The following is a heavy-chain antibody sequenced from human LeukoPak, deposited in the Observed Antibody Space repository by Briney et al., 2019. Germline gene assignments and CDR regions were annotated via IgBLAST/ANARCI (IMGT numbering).Heavy chain of an antibody. Sequence: SETLSLTCAVYGGSFSGYYWSWIRQPPGKGLEWIGEINDSGSTNYNPSLKSRVTISVDTSKNQFSLKLSSVTAADTAVYYCARGWHPTLIWFGESHFGFDYWGQGTLVTVSS. D-gene: IGHD3-10*01. CDR3: ARGWHPTLIWFGESHFGFDY. CDR2: INDSGST. V-gene: IGHV4-34*01. J-gene: IGHJ4*02. CDR1: GGSFSGYY.